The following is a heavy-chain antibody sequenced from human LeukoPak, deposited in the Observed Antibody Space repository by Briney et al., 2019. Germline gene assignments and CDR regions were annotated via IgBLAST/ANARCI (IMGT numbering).Heavy chain of an antibody. Sequence: PSETLSLTCAVSGYSISSGYYWGWIRQPPGKGLEWIGSIYYSGSTYYNPSLKSRVTISVDTSKNQFSLKLSSVTAADTAVYYCARSLRGSAWDWGQGTLVTVSS. CDR2: IYYSGST. CDR3: ARSLRGSAWD. J-gene: IGHJ4*02. D-gene: IGHD2-15*01. V-gene: IGHV4-38-2*01. CDR1: GYSISSGYY.